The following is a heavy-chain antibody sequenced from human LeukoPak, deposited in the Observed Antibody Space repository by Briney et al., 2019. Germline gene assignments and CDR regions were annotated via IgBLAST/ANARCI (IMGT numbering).Heavy chain of an antibody. CDR1: GFTFSSYW. CDR2: ISGSGGST. Sequence: GGSLRLSCAASGFTFSSYWMSWVRQAPGKGLEWVSAISGSGGSTYYADSVKGRFTISRGNSKNTLYLQMNSLRAEDTAVYYCAKPRYCSGGSCLFDYWGQGTLVTVSP. V-gene: IGHV3-23*01. J-gene: IGHJ4*02. D-gene: IGHD2-15*01. CDR3: AKPRYCSGGSCLFDY.